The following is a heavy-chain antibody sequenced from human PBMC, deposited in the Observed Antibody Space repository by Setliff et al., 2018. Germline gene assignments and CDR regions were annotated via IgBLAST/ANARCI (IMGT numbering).Heavy chain of an antibody. D-gene: IGHD5-12*01. Sequence: TSETLSLTCTVSGGSFTPYYWSWIRQPPGKGLEWIGYVYYSGTAYYNPSLKSRVTVIVDTSKNQFSLRLSSVTAADTAVYHCARGGTFRYFDYWGQGTPVTVSS. CDR3: ARGGTFRYFDY. J-gene: IGHJ4*02. CDR1: GGSFTPYY. V-gene: IGHV4-59*01. CDR2: VYYSGTA.